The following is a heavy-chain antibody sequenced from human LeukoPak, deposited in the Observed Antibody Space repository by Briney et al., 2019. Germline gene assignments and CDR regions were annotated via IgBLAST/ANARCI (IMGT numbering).Heavy chain of an antibody. Sequence: PGGSLRLSCAASGFTFSTYWMNWFRQTPGKGLEWVAKIKADGGEKDHVASAKGRFTISRDNAKNSLYLQMNSLRAEDTAVYYCARAKPKNMVRGLIMRRESRYYFDYWGQGTLVTVSS. CDR3: ARAKPKNMVRGLIMRRESRYYFDY. CDR2: IKADGGEK. J-gene: IGHJ4*02. D-gene: IGHD3-10*01. V-gene: IGHV3-7*03. CDR1: GFTFSTYW.